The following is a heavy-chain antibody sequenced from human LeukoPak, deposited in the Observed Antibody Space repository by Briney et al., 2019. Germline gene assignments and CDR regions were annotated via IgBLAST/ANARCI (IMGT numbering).Heavy chain of an antibody. V-gene: IGHV3-33*01. CDR3: ARDRPGYSSSWYQWEYYYGMDV. CDR1: GFTFSSYG. CDR2: IWYDGSNK. J-gene: IGHJ6*02. Sequence: PGRSLRLSCAASGFTFSSYGMHWVRQAPGKGLEWVAVIWYDGSNKYYADSVKGRFTISRDNSKNTLYLQMNSLRAEDTAVYYCARDRPGYSSSWYQWEYYYGMDVWGQGTTVTVSS. D-gene: IGHD6-13*01.